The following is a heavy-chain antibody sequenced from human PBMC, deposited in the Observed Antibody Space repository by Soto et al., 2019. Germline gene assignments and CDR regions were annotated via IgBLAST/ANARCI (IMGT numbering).Heavy chain of an antibody. CDR3: AKVEPEWLPKGYFDY. Sequence: GGSLRLSCAASGFTFSSYGMHWVRQAPGKGLEWVAVISYDGSNKYYADSVKGRFTISRDNSKNTLYLQMNSLRAEDTAVYYCAKVEPEWLPKGYFDYWGQGTLVTVPS. J-gene: IGHJ4*02. CDR2: ISYDGSNK. V-gene: IGHV3-30*18. CDR1: GFTFSSYG. D-gene: IGHD5-12*01.